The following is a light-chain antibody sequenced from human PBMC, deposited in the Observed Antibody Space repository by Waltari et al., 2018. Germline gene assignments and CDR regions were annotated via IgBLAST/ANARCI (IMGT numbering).Light chain of an antibody. V-gene: IGLV1-47*01. CDR1: SSNIGSYY. CDR3: AAWDDRLRGVV. J-gene: IGLJ2*01. Sequence: QSLLTQPPSASGTPGQRVTISCSGSSSNIGSYYVYWYQQLPGTAPKLLIDGNNQRPSGVPDLFSGSTSGTSGALAISGLRAEDEADYYCAAWDDRLRGVVFGGGTKLTV. CDR2: GNN.